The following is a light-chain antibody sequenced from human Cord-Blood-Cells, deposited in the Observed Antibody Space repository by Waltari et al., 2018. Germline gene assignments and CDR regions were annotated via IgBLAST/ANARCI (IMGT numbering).Light chain of an antibody. V-gene: IGLV2-23*01. CDR2: EGS. CDR3: CSYAGSSTWV. CDR1: SSAVGGFHL. Sequence: QSALTQPASVSGSPGPSLTISCTGTSSAVGGFHLVSWYQQHPGKAPKLMIYEGSKRPSGVSNRFSGSKSGNTASLTISGLQAEDEADYYCCSYAGSSTWVFGGGTKLTVL. J-gene: IGLJ3*02.